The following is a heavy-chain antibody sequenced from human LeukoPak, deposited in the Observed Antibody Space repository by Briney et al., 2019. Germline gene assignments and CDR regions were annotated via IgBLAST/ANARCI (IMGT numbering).Heavy chain of an antibody. CDR3: ARAWVAGTGHFDY. J-gene: IGHJ4*02. V-gene: IGHV3-23*01. Sequence: PGGTLRLSCAASGFTFDDYGMSWVRQAPGKGLEWVSGISGSGGSAYYADSVKGRFTISRDNSKNTLYLQMNSLRAEDTAVYYCARAWVAGTGHFDYWGQGTLVTVSS. CDR2: ISGSGGSA. D-gene: IGHD6-19*01. CDR1: GFTFDDYG.